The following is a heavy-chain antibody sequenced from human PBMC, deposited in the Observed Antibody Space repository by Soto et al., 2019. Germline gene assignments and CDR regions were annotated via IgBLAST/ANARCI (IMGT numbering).Heavy chain of an antibody. CDR1: GFTFSSYG. V-gene: IGHV3-33*01. CDR3: SRDDRPYGDRLIGVDY. D-gene: IGHD4-17*01. Sequence: GGSLRLSCAASGFTFSSYGMHWVRQAPGKGLEWVAVIWYDGSNKYYADSVKGRFTISRDNSKNTLYLQMNSLRAEDTAVYYCSRDDRPYGDRLIGVDYWGQGTLVTVSS. J-gene: IGHJ4*02. CDR2: IWYDGSNK.